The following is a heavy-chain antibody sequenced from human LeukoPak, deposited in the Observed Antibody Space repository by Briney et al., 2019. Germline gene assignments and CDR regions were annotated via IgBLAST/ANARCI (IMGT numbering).Heavy chain of an antibody. CDR1: GGSISSGGYY. Sequence: SGTLSLTCAVSGGSISSGGYYWSWIRQHPGKGLEWIGYIYYSGSTYYNPSLKSRVTISVDTSKNQFSLKLSSVTAADTAVYYCARERLGDYDSSGYYDRSLYYFDYWGQGTLVTVSS. CDR2: IYYSGST. D-gene: IGHD3-22*01. CDR3: ARERLGDYDSSGYYDRSLYYFDY. V-gene: IGHV4-31*11. J-gene: IGHJ4*02.